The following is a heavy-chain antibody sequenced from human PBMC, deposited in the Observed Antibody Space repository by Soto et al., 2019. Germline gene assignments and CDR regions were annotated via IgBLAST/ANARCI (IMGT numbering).Heavy chain of an antibody. CDR2: ISGYNGNT. CDR1: GYSFHTYA. J-gene: IGHJ6*02. Sequence: QVQLVQSGAEVKKPGASVNVSCKASGYSFHTYAISWVRQATGQGLEWVGWISGYNGNTNYAQKFXGXVXXTTDTSTKTAFMELRSLTGDDTAVYYCAREYGMDVWGQGTTVTVSS. V-gene: IGHV1-18*01. CDR3: AREYGMDV.